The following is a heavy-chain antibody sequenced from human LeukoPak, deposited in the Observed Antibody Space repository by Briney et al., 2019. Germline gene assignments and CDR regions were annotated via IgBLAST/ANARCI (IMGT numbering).Heavy chain of an antibody. J-gene: IGHJ4*02. D-gene: IGHD3-22*01. CDR1: GGSISTDNW. Sequence: SETLSLTCAVSGGSISTDNWWTWVRQPPGKGLEWIAEIHHSGSTNYNPSLKSRVTISVDKSKNQFSLKLTSVTAADTAVYYCSRGYYHDSKWGLGTLVTVSS. CDR3: SRGYYHDSK. CDR2: IHHSGST. V-gene: IGHV4-4*02.